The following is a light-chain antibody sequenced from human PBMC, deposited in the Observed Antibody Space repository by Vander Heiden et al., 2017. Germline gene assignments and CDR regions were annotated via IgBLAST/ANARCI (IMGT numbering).Light chain of an antibody. CDR3: SSYTSSNTLV. CDR2: DVT. Sequence: QSALTQPASVSGSPGQSIPISCTGTSSDVGAYNYVPWYQQHPGKAPKLIIYDVTNRPSGVSNRFSGSKSGNTASLTTSGLQAEDEADYYCSSYTSSNTLVFGTGTKVTVL. CDR1: SSDVGAYNY. J-gene: IGLJ1*01. V-gene: IGLV2-14*03.